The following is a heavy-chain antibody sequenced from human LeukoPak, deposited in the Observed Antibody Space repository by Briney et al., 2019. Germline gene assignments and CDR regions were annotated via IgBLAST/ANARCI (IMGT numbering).Heavy chain of an antibody. CDR2: INPNSGGT. CDR1: GYTFTGYY. CDR3: AVWSGESNFDY. D-gene: IGHD2-21*01. V-gene: IGHV1-2*02. Sequence: ASVKVSCKSSGYTFTGYYMHWVRQAPGRGLEWMGWINPNSGGTNYAQKFQGRVTMTRDTSISTAYMELSRLRSDDTAVYYCAVWSGESNFDYWGQGTLVTVSS. J-gene: IGHJ4*02.